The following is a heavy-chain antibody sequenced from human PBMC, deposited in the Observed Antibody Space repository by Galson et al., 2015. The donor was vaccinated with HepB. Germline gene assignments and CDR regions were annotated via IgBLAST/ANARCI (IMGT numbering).Heavy chain of an antibody. Sequence: SLRLSCAASGFTFSDYYMSWLRQAPGKGLEWVSYISHSTLYTNYAASLKGRITISRDNARNSLYLQLNSLRAEDTAVYYCARVAGGDFGDHSHFDFWGQGTLVTVSS. CDR2: ISHSTLYT. CDR3: ARVAGGDFGDHSHFDF. J-gene: IGHJ4*02. CDR1: GFTFSDYY. V-gene: IGHV3-11*06. D-gene: IGHD4-17*01.